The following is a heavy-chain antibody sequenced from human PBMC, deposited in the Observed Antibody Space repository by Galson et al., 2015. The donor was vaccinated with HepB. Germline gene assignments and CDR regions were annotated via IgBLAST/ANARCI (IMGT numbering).Heavy chain of an antibody. D-gene: IGHD3-3*01. V-gene: IGHV3-30-3*01. CDR1: RFSFGSYA. Sequence: SLRLSCAASRFSFGSYAMHWVRQAPGKGLAWVAVISYDGSNKHYADSVKGRFTMSRDNSKTTLYLQMNSLRVEDTAVYYCARGDYDFWSYFSRPDAFDMWGQGTRVTVSS. J-gene: IGHJ3*02. CDR3: ARGDYDFWSYFSRPDAFDM. CDR2: ISYDGSNK.